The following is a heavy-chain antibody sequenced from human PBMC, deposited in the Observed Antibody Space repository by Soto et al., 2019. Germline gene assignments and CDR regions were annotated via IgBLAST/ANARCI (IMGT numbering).Heavy chain of an antibody. Sequence: GGSLRLSCAVSGFTFSDHYMDWIRQIPERGLEWIVRTRNKANGYSTEYAASVRGRFTVSRDDSRSSLNLQMDSLRVKDTAVYYCVRATPYLRFVSWDQGALVTVAS. CDR3: VRATPYLRFVS. V-gene: IGHV3-72*01. CDR1: GFTFSDHY. CDR2: TRNKANGYST. J-gene: IGHJ5*02. D-gene: IGHD2-15*01.